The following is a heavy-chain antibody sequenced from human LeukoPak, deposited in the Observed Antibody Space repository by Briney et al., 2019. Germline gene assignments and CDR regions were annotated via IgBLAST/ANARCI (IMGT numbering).Heavy chain of an antibody. V-gene: IGHV1-2*06. CDR1: GYTFTGYY. D-gene: IGHD3-10*01. CDR2: INPNSGGT. J-gene: IGHJ3*02. Sequence: ASVKVSCKASGYTFTGYYMHWVRQAPGQGLEWMGRINPNSGGTNYAQKFQGRVTMTRDTSISTAYMELSRLRSEDTAVYYCAREGGDPAWFDIWGQGTMVTVSS. CDR3: AREGGDPAWFDI.